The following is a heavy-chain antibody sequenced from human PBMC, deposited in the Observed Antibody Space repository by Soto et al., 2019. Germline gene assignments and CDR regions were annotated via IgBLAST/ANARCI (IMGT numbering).Heavy chain of an antibody. V-gene: IGHV4-34*01. D-gene: IGHD5-18*01. CDR2: INHSGST. Sequence: SETLSLTCAVYGGSFSGYYWSWIRQPPGKGLEWIGEINHSGSTNYNPSLKSRVTISVDTSKNQFSLKLSSVTAADTAVYYCARWLRGYSYGFSAFDIWGQGTMVTV. J-gene: IGHJ3*02. CDR3: ARWLRGYSYGFSAFDI. CDR1: GGSFSGYY.